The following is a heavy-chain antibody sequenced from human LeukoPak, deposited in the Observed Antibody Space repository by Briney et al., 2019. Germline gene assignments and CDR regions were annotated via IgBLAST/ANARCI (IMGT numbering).Heavy chain of an antibody. CDR2: IYYSGST. CDR3: AKDKLLDYYYYMDV. D-gene: IGHD2-21*02. CDR1: GGSISSSSYY. V-gene: IGHV4-39*07. J-gene: IGHJ6*03. Sequence: SETLSLTCTVSGGSISSSSYYWGWIRQPPGKGLEWIGSIYYSGSTNYNPSLKSRVTMSVDTSKNQFSLKLSSVTAADTAVYYCAKDKLLDYYYYMDVWGKGTTVTVSS.